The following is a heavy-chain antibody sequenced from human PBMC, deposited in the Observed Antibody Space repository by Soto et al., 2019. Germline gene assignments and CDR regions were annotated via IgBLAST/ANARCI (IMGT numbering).Heavy chain of an antibody. J-gene: IGHJ4*02. CDR3: ARIKGGLFQY. Sequence: QVQLQESGPGLVKPSETLSLTCTVSGGSISSYYWSWFRQPPGKGLEWIGYIYYSGSTNYNPSLKSRVPISVDTSKNQFALKLSSVTAADTAVYYCARIKGGLFQYWGQGTLVTVSS. CDR2: IYYSGST. D-gene: IGHD3-22*01. V-gene: IGHV4-59*01. CDR1: GGSISSYY.